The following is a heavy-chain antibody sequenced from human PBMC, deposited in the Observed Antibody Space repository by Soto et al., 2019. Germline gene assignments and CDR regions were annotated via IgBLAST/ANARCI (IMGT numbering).Heavy chain of an antibody. V-gene: IGHV5-51*01. CDR2: TYPGDSDI. Sequence: EVQLVQSGAEVKKPGESLKISCKASGYTFTNYWIAWVRQMPGKGLEWMGITYPGDSDIRYSPAFQGQVTIAADKSINTAYLQWRSLKASDSAMYYCARTTEGAYGMDVWGQGTTVSV. J-gene: IGHJ6*02. CDR3: ARTTEGAYGMDV. CDR1: GYTFTNYW. D-gene: IGHD4-17*01.